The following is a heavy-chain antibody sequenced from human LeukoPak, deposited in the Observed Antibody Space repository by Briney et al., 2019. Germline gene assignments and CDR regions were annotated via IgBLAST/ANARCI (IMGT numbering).Heavy chain of an antibody. CDR1: GFTFSSSV. J-gene: IGHJ4*02. CDR2: ISNDGSSK. CDR3: ARGGSDWYNGDY. Sequence: GRSLRLSCAASGFTFSSSVMHWVRQAPGKGLEWVALISNDGSSKYYADSVKGRFTISRDNSKNTLYLQMSSLRTEDTAVYYCARGGSDWYNGDYWGQGTLVTVSS. D-gene: IGHD6-19*01. V-gene: IGHV3-30-3*01.